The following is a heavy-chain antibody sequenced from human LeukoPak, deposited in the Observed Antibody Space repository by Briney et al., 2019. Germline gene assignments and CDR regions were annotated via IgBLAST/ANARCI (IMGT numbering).Heavy chain of an antibody. J-gene: IGHJ3*02. Sequence: GGSLRLSCAAAGFTFSDHYMTWIRQAPGKALEWVSYISPDGTTSYYADSLKGRFTVSRDNAKNSLYLQMNSLSAEDTAAYYCARLHSAIYYGDAFDIWGQGTMVTVSS. CDR1: GFTFSDHY. V-gene: IGHV3-11*01. CDR2: ISPDGTTS. CDR3: ARLHSAIYYGDAFDI. D-gene: IGHD1-26*01.